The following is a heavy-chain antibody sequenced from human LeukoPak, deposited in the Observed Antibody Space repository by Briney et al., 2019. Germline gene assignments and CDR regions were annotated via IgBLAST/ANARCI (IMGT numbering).Heavy chain of an antibody. J-gene: IGHJ4*02. CDR3: AREGSWFGGGYFDY. D-gene: IGHD3-10*01. CDR1: GYTFTGYY. V-gene: IGHV1-2*04. CDR2: INPNSGGT. Sequence: ASVKVSCKASGYTFTGYYMHWVRQAPGQGLEWMGWINPNSGGTNYAQKFQGWVTMTRDTSISTAYMELSRLRSDDTAVYYCAREGSWFGGGYFDYWGQGTLVIVSS.